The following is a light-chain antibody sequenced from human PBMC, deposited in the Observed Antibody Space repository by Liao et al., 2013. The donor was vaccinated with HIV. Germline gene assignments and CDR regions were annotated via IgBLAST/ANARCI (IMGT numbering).Light chain of an antibody. Sequence: SDELTQPPSVSVSPGQTASITCSGQILGYASAFWYQQKPGQSPIMVIYETLKRPSGIPERFSGSHSGNTATLTITGTQAMDEADYYCQTWDVNAAYVFATGTKVTVL. CDR1: ILGYAS. CDR2: ETL. CDR3: QTWDVNAAYV. J-gene: IGLJ1*01. V-gene: IGLV3-1*01.